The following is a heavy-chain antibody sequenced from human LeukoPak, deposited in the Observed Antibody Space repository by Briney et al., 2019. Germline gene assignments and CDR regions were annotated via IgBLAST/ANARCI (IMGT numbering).Heavy chain of an antibody. Sequence: SETLSLTCTVSGGFISSYYWSWIRQPPGKGLEWIGYIYYSGSTNYNPSLKSRVTISVDTSKNQFSLKLSSVTAADTAVYYCARDLRYGSGSYYWFDPWGQGTLVTVSS. V-gene: IGHV4-59*01. CDR1: GGFISSYY. D-gene: IGHD3-10*01. J-gene: IGHJ5*02. CDR2: IYYSGST. CDR3: ARDLRYGSGSYYWFDP.